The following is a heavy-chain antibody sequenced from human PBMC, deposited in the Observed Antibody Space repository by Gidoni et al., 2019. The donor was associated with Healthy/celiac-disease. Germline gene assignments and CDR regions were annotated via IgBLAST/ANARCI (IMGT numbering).Heavy chain of an antibody. V-gene: IGHV3-23*01. CDR2: ISGSGGST. Sequence: EVQLLESGGGLVQPGGSLRLSCAASGFTFSSYAMSWVRQAPGKGVEWVSAISGSGGSTYYADSVKGRFTISRDNSKNTLYLQMNSLRAEDTAVYYCANLPQPFWSGYTGSGYWGQGTLVTVSS. J-gene: IGHJ4*02. D-gene: IGHD3-3*02. CDR1: GFTFSSYA. CDR3: ANLPQPFWSGYTGSGY.